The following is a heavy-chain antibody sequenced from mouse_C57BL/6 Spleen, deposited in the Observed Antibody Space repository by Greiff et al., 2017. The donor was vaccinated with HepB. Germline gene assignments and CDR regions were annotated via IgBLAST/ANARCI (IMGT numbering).Heavy chain of an antibody. J-gene: IGHJ4*01. D-gene: IGHD2-12*01. Sequence: EVQLQQSGPGLVKPSQSLSLTCSVTGYSITSGYYWNWIRQFPGNKLEWMGYISYDGSNNYNPSLKNRITITHDTSKNQYFLKLNSVTTEDTATYYCAREDYYSYGGNAMDYWGQGTSVTVSS. CDR2: ISYDGSN. CDR1: GYSITSGYY. CDR3: AREDYYSYGGNAMDY. V-gene: IGHV3-6*01.